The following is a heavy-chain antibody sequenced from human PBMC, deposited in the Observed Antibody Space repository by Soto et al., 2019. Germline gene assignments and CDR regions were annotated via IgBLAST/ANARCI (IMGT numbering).Heavy chain of an antibody. CDR2: IYYSGST. J-gene: IGHJ5*02. V-gene: IGHV4-39*01. D-gene: IGHD3-10*01. CDR1: GGSISSSSYY. Sequence: SETLSLTCTVSGGSISSSSYYWGWIRQPPGKGLEWIGSIYYSGSTYYNPSLKSRVTISVDTSKNQFSLKLTSVTAADTAVYSCASHVWVGELFWFDPWGQGTPVTVSS. CDR3: ASHVWVGELFWFDP.